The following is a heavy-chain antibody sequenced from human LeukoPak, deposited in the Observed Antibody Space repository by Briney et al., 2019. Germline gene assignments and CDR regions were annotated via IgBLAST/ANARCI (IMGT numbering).Heavy chain of an antibody. J-gene: IGHJ3*02. CDR1: GYSFTSYW. CDR2: IYPGDSDT. D-gene: IGHD7-27*01. Sequence: GESPKISCKGSGYSFTSYWIGWVRQMPGKGLEWMGFIYPGDSDTRYSPSFQGQVTISADKSISTAFLQWSSLKASDTAMYYCARHRANWGDDAFDIWGQGTMVTVSS. V-gene: IGHV5-51*01. CDR3: ARHRANWGDDAFDI.